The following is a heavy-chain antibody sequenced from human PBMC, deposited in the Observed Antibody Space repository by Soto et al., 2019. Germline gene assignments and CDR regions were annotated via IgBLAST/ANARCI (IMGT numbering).Heavy chain of an antibody. V-gene: IGHV3-30-3*01. CDR2: ISYDGSNK. CDR1: GFNFSSYA. CDR3: ARGSSGGSCYVFYYYYRMDV. Sequence: GGSLRLSCAASGFNFSSYAMHWVRQAPGKGLEWMAVISYDGSNKYYADSVKGRFTISRDNSKNTLYLQMNSLRAEDTAVYYCARGSSGGSCYVFYYYYRMDVWGQGTTVTVSS. D-gene: IGHD2-15*01. J-gene: IGHJ6*02.